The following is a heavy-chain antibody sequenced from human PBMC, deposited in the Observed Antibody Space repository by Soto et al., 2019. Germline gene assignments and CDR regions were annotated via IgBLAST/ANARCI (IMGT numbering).Heavy chain of an antibody. D-gene: IGHD6-25*01. CDR2: ISAYNGNT. CDR3: ARDRAFPAARTDAFDI. J-gene: IGHJ3*02. Sequence: ASVKVSCKASGYTFTSYGISWVRQAPGQGLEWMGWISAYNGNTNYAQKLQGRVTMTTDTSTSTAYMELRSLRSDDTAVYYCARDRAFPAARTDAFDIWGRGTMVTVSS. V-gene: IGHV1-18*04. CDR1: GYTFTSYG.